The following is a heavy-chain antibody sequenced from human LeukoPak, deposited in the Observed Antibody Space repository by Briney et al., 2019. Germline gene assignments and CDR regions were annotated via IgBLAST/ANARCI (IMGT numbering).Heavy chain of an antibody. CDR1: GGSFSGFY. D-gene: IGHD5-18*01. Sequence: SETLSLTCAVYGGSFSGFYWSWIRQPPGKGLEWIGEINHSGSTNYNPSLKSRVTISVDTSKNQFSLKLSSVTAADTAVYYCARLRGYSYAFDYWGQGTLVTVSS. J-gene: IGHJ4*02. CDR2: INHSGST. V-gene: IGHV4-34*01. CDR3: ARLRGYSYAFDY.